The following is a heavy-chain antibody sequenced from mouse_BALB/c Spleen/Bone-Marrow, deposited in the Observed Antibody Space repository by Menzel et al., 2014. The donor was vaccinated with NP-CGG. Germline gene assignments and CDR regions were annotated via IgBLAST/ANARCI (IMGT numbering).Heavy chain of an antibody. D-gene: IGHD2-1*01. V-gene: IGHV1S81*02. CDR2: INPSNGAN. CDR3: SRGGNFDVMDY. CDR1: GYTFTSYY. Sequence: VKLVESGAELVKPGASVKLSCKASGYTFTSYYMFWVKQRPGQGLEWIGGINPSNGANNFNEKFKSKATLTVDKSSSTAYMQLSSLTSEDSAVYYCSRGGNFDVMDYWGQGTPVTVSS. J-gene: IGHJ4*01.